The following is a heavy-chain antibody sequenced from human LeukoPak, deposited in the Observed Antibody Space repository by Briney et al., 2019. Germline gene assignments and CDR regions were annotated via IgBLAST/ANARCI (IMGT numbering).Heavy chain of an antibody. Sequence: PGGSLRLSCAASGFTFSSYSMTWVRQAPGKGLEWVSSISSSSSYIYYADSVKGRFTISRDNAKNSLYLQMNSLRAEDTAVYYCARAAAAGEFDYWGQGTLVTVSS. CDR3: ARAAAAGEFDY. CDR2: ISSSSSYI. V-gene: IGHV3-21*01. D-gene: IGHD6-13*01. J-gene: IGHJ4*02. CDR1: GFTFSSYS.